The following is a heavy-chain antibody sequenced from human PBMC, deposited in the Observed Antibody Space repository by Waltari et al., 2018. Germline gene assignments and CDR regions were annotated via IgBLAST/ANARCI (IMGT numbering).Heavy chain of an antibody. D-gene: IGHD3-9*01. Sequence: EVQLVESGGGLVQPGRSLRLSCVASGFTFDDYAMHWVRQAPGKGLEWVSGISCNSGSRSYAGSGKGRFTISRDNAKNSLYLQMNSLRAEDTALYYCSKAYYDILTGLGYYFDYWGQGTLVTVSS. CDR3: SKAYYDILTGLGYYFDY. V-gene: IGHV3-9*01. CDR2: ISCNSGSR. CDR1: GFTFDDYA. J-gene: IGHJ4*02.